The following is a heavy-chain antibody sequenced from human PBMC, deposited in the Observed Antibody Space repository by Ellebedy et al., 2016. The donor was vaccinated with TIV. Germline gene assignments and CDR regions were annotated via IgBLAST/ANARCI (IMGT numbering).Heavy chain of an antibody. CDR2: ISGSGGST. V-gene: IGHV3-23*01. J-gene: IGHJ6*02. D-gene: IGHD3-10*01. Sequence: GESLKISXAASGFTFSSYAMSWVRQAPGKGLEWVSAISGSGGSTYYADSVKGRFTISRDNSKNTLYLQMNSLRAEDTAVYYCSKNTDYYGSGGNGAQYGKDVWGQGTTVTVSS. CDR1: GFTFSSYA. CDR3: SKNTDYYGSGGNGAQYGKDV.